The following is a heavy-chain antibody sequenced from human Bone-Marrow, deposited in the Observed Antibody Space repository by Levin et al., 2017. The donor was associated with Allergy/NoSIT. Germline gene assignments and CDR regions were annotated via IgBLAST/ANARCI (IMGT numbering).Heavy chain of an antibody. Sequence: PSETLSLTCTVSGGSISSGGYYWSWIRQHPGKGLEWIGYIYYSGSTYYNPSLKSRVTISVDTSKNQFSLKLSSVTAADTAVYYCARARPYTAMVPTNYFDYWGQGTLVTVSS. J-gene: IGHJ4*02. CDR2: IYYSGST. CDR1: GGSISSGGYY. D-gene: IGHD5-18*01. V-gene: IGHV4-31*03. CDR3: ARARPYTAMVPTNYFDY.